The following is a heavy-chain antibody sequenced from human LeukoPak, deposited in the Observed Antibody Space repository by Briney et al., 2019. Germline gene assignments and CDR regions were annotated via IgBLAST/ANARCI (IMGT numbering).Heavy chain of an antibody. J-gene: IGHJ3*02. CDR1: GGSVSSDDYS. CDR3: ARPRASRISDAFDI. Sequence: SETLSLTCAVSGGSVSSDDYSWGWIRQPPGKGLEWIGSIYYSGSTYYNPSLKSRVTISVDTSKNQFSLKLSSVTAADTAVYYCARPRASRISDAFDIWGQGTMVTVSS. CDR2: IYYSGST. V-gene: IGHV4-39*01.